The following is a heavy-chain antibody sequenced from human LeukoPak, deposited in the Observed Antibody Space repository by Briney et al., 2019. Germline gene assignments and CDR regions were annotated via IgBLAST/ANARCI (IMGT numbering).Heavy chain of an antibody. CDR2: ISGSDGGT. CDR1: GFTFSTYA. J-gene: IGHJ3*02. V-gene: IGHV3-23*01. CDR3: HRRVNAFDI. Sequence: GGSLRLSCAASGFTFSTYAMNWVRQAPGKGLEWVSIISGSDGGTYYADSVKGRFTISRDNSKNTLYLQMNSLRAEDTAVYYCHRRVNAFDIWGQGTMVTVSS. D-gene: IGHD1-14*01.